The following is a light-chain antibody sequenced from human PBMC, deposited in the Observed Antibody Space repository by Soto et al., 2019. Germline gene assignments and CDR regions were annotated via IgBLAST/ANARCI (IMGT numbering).Light chain of an antibody. V-gene: IGKV2-28*01. J-gene: IGKJ1*01. CDR2: LGS. CDR3: QHHNSYSEA. CDR1: QSLLHSNGHNY. Sequence: EIVMTQSPLSLPVTPGEPASISCRSSQSLLHSNGHNYLYWYLQKPGQSPQLLIHLGSNRASGGRDRYSGSGSGTEFTLPISSLQPDDFATYYCQHHNSYSEAFGQATKVNIK.